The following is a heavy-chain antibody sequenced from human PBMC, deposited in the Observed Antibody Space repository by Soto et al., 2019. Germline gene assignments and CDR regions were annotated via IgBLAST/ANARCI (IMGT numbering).Heavy chain of an antibody. V-gene: IGHV4-4*02. D-gene: IGHD2-21*02. CDR2: VYHTGDT. CDR3: AREIVTAGGNNYFDP. Sequence: PSGTLSLTCGVSGGTVASSHWWSWVRQSPGRGLEGIGNVYHTGDTNFNPSLPGRVTFSVDKSNNQFSLRLTSVTAADTAVYFCAREIVTAGGNNYFDPWGPGTLGTVS. CDR1: GGTVASSHW. J-gene: IGHJ5*02.